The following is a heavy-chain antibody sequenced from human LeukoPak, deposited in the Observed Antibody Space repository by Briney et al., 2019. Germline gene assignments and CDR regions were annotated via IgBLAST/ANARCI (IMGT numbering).Heavy chain of an antibody. CDR2: IYTSGST. D-gene: IGHD2-15*01. V-gene: IGHV4-61*02. J-gene: IGHJ4*02. CDR3: ARHRGSQDCSGGSCYILYYFDY. CDR1: GGSISSGSYY. Sequence: SQTLSLTCTVPGGSISSGSYYWSWIRQPAGKGLEWIGRIYTSGSTYYNPSLKSRVTISVDTSKNQFSLKLSSVTAADTAVYYCARHRGSQDCSGGSCYILYYFDYWGQGTLVTVSS.